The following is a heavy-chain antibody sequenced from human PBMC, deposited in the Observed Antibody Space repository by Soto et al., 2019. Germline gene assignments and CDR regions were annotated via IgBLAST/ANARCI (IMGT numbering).Heavy chain of an antibody. J-gene: IGHJ4*02. V-gene: IGHV3-7*01. CDR3: AGGSGMLVVY. D-gene: IGHD6-19*01. Sequence: GGYLRVSCVGSGLTFSTVWMTWVRQAPGKGLEWVANIKQDGSQENYVDSVKGRFTISRDNAKNSLYLQMSSLTIEDTAVYYCAGGSGMLVVYLGQGILVTVSS. CDR2: IKQDGSQE. CDR1: GLTFSTVW.